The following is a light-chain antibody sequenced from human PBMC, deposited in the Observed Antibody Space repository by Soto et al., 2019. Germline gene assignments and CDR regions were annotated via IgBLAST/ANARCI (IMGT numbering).Light chain of an antibody. J-gene: IGKJ3*01. Sequence: EILLTQSPGTLSLSPGERATLACRASQSVSSNYVAWYQQKPGQAPRLLIHGASTRASGIPDRFSGSGSGADFTLTISRLEPEDFAVYYCQLYGRSPRFTFGPGTRVDIK. CDR3: QLYGRSPRFT. V-gene: IGKV3-20*01. CDR2: GAS. CDR1: QSVSSNY.